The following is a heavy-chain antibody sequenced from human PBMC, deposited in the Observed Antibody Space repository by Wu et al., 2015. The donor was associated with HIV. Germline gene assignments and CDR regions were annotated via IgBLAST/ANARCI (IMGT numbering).Heavy chain of an antibody. V-gene: IGHV1-2*02. CDR2: INPYTGGT. J-gene: IGHJ4*02. CDR3: ARPRRGYTYGPSGDFFDY. CDR1: GYTFTDYY. D-gene: IGHD5-18*01. Sequence: QVQLVQSGAEVKKPGASVKVSCDASGYTFTDYYMHWVRQAPGQRLEWMGWINPYTGGTYYAQKFQGRVTMTRDTSISAAYMELSRLRSDDTAVYYCARPRRGYTYGPSGDFFDYWGQGMLVTVSS.